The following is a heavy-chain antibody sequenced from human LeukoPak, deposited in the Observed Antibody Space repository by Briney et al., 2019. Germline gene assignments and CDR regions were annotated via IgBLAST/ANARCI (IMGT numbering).Heavy chain of an antibody. CDR2: IRSKAFGGTP. V-gene: IGHV3-49*04. CDR1: DFTFGDYA. Sequence: GGSLRLSCTTSDFTFGDYAMTWVRQAPGEGLEWVGFIRSKAFGGTPEYAASVKGTFTISRDDSKSIAYLQMNSLKTEDTAVYYCTRAPYSNYVNLDYWGQGTLVTVSS. CDR3: TRAPYSNYVNLDY. D-gene: IGHD4-11*01. J-gene: IGHJ4*02.